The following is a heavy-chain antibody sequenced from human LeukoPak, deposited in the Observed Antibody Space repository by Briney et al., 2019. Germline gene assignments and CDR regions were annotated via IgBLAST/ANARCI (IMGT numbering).Heavy chain of an antibody. J-gene: IGHJ6*03. CDR2: ISSSSSYI. CDR3: ARDRTHYSGSYYSYYYMDV. CDR1: GFTFSSYS. V-gene: IGHV3-21*01. Sequence: GGSLRLSCAASGFTFSSYSMNWVRQAPGKGLEWVSSISSSSSYIYYADSVKGRFTISRDNAKNSLYLQMNSLRAEDTAVYYCARDRTHYSGSYYSYYYMDVWGKGTTVTISS. D-gene: IGHD1-26*01.